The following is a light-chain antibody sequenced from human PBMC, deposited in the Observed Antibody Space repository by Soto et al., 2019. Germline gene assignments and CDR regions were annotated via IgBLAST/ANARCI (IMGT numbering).Light chain of an antibody. CDR1: RGSIASNY. Sequence: NFMLTQPHSVSESPGKTVTISRTGSRGSIASNYVQWYQQRPGSAPTTVIYEDNRRPSGVPDRFSGSIDNSSNSASLTISGLKTEDEADYYCQSYDSNNWVFGGGTKLTVL. J-gene: IGLJ3*02. V-gene: IGLV6-57*02. CDR2: EDN. CDR3: QSYDSNNWV.